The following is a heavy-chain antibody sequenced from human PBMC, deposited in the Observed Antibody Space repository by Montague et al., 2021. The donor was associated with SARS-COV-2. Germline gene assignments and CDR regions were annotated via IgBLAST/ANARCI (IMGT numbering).Heavy chain of an antibody. CDR2: IYYSGST. V-gene: IGHV4-59*01. J-gene: IGHJ2*01. D-gene: IGHD6-19*01. Sequence: SETLSLTCTVSGGSISSYYWSWIRQPPGKGLEWIGYIYYSGSTKYNPSLKSRVIMSVDTSKNQFSLRLSSVTTADTAVYHCASTGFSSGWEAPLWYFDVWGRGTLVTVSS. CDR1: GGSISSYY. CDR3: ASTGFSSGWEAPLWYFDV.